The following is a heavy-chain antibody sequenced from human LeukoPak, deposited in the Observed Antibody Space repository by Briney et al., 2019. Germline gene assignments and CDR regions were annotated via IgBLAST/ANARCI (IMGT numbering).Heavy chain of an antibody. Sequence: SETLSLTCAVSGGSISSSNWWSWVRQPPGKGLAWIGEIYHSGSTNYNPSLKSRVTISVDTSKNQFSLKLSSVTAADTAVYYCARADYYDSSGYHYYYYYGMDVWGQGTTVTVSS. V-gene: IGHV4-4*02. J-gene: IGHJ6*02. CDR2: IYHSGST. D-gene: IGHD3-22*01. CDR1: GGSISSSNW. CDR3: ARADYYDSSGYHYYYYYGMDV.